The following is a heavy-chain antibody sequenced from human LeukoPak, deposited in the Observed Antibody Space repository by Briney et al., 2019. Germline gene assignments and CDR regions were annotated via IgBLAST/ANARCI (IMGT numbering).Heavy chain of an antibody. Sequence: PGGSLRLSCAASGFTVSSNYMSWVRQPPGKGLEWVSVIYGGGSTYYADSVKGRFTISRDSSKNTLYLQMNSLRAEDTAVCYCARGARGTYSYGYEWGQGTLVTVSS. D-gene: IGHD5-18*01. V-gene: IGHV3-66*01. CDR1: GFTVSSNY. J-gene: IGHJ4*02. CDR3: ARGARGTYSYGYE. CDR2: IYGGGST.